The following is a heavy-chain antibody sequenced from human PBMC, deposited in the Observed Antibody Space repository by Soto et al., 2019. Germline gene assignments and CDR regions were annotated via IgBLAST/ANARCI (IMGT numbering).Heavy chain of an antibody. J-gene: IGHJ4*02. Sequence: ASVKVSCKASGYTFTGYYMHWVRQAPGQGLEWMGWINPNSGGTNYAQKFQGRVTMTRDTSISTAYMELSRLRSDDTAVYYCATRPITMVRGARPYYFDYWGQGTLVTSPQ. V-gene: IGHV1-2*02. CDR1: GYTFTGYY. CDR3: ATRPITMVRGARPYYFDY. CDR2: INPNSGGT. D-gene: IGHD3-10*01.